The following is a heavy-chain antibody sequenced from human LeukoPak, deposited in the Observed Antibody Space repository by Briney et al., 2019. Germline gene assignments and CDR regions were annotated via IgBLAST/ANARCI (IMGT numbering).Heavy chain of an antibody. J-gene: IGHJ4*02. V-gene: IGHV3-30*02. Sequence: GGSLRLSCAASGFTFNSYGMHWVRQAPGKGLEWVAFVRYDGSSKYYADSVKGGFTISRENSKNTLYMQMNRLRAEDTAVYYCAKDLTRGDILTGYYIRGQGTLVTVSS. CDR2: VRYDGSSK. CDR3: AKDLTRGDILTGYYI. CDR1: GFTFNSYG. D-gene: IGHD3-9*01.